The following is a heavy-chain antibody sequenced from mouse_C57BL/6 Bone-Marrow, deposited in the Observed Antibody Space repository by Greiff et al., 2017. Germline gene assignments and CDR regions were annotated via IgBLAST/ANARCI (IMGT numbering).Heavy chain of an antibody. Sequence: EVKLMESGGGLVKPGGSLKLSCAASGFTFSSYAMSWVRQTPEKRLEWVATISDGGSYTYYPDNVKGRFTISRDNAKNNLYLQMSHLKSEDTAMYYCARDRNYPFAYWGQVTLVTVSA. CDR3: ARDRNYPFAY. V-gene: IGHV5-4*01. CDR2: ISDGGSYT. J-gene: IGHJ3*01. CDR1: GFTFSSYA. D-gene: IGHD2-5*01.